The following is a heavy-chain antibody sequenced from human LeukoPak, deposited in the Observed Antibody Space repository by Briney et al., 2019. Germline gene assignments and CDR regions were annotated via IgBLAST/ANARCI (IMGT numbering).Heavy chain of an antibody. D-gene: IGHD5-24*01. CDR1: GGSVSSGSYY. CDR3: ARDRGYTVPYYYGMDV. J-gene: IGHJ6*04. CDR2: IYYSGST. Sequence: PSETLSLTCTVSGGSVSSGSYYWSWIRQPPGKGLEWIGYIYYSGSTNSNPSLKSRVTISVDTSKNQFSLKLSSVTAADTAVYYCARDRGYTVPYYYGMDVWGKGTTVTASS. V-gene: IGHV4-61*01.